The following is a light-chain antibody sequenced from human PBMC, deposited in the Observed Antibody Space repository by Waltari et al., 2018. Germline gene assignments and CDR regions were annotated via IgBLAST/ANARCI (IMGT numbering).Light chain of an antibody. CDR3: QTGGHGTWV. Sequence: LVLTQSPSASASLVASVRPTCTLSRGHSSNIIASLHQQQEKGPRYWMKVNSDGSHSKGDEIPDRFSGSSSGAERYLTISSLRSEDEADYYCQTGGHGTWVFGGGTKLTVL. V-gene: IGLV4-69*01. CDR1: RGHSSNI. J-gene: IGLJ3*02. CDR2: VNSDGSH.